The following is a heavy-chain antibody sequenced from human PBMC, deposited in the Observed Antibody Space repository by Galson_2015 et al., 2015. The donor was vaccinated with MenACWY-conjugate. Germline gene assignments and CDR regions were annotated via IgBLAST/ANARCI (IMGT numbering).Heavy chain of an antibody. D-gene: IGHD3-3*01. CDR2: ISEDGNNK. Sequence: SLRLSCAASGFTFSSYVMHWVRQAPGKGLEWVAVISEDGNNKNYADSVKGRFTISRDNSKNTLYLQMNTLRAEDTAVYYCAREGNDYDFWSTYDYYFDYWGQGTLVTVSS. J-gene: IGHJ4*02. V-gene: IGHV3-30-3*01. CDR3: AREGNDYDFWSTYDYYFDY. CDR1: GFTFSSYV.